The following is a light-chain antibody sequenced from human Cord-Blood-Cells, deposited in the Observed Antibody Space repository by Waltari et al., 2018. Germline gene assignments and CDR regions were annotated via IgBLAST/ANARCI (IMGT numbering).Light chain of an antibody. CDR3: QQRSNWPPLT. CDR1: QRVSSY. Sequence: EIVLTQSPATLSLSPGERATLFCRPSQRVSSYLAGYQQKPGQAPRLLINDASNRATGSPAKFSGSGSGTDFTLTISSIEPEDYAVYYCQQRSNWPPLTFGGGTKVEIK. J-gene: IGKJ4*01. V-gene: IGKV3-11*01. CDR2: DAS.